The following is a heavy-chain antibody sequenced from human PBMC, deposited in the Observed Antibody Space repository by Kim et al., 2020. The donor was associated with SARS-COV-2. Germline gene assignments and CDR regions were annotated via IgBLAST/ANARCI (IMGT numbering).Heavy chain of an antibody. CDR3: AKGRRDHYYGMDV. CDR1: GFTFSSYG. V-gene: IGHV3-30*18. J-gene: IGHJ6*02. Sequence: GGSLRLSCAASGFTFSSYGMHWVRQAPGKGLEWVAVISYDGSNKYYADSVKGRFTISRDNSKNTLYLQMNSLRAEDTAVYYCAKGRRDHYYGMDVWGQGTTVTVSS. CDR2: ISYDGSNK.